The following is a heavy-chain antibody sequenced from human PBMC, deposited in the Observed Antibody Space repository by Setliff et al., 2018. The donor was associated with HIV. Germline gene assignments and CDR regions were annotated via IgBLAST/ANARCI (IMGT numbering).Heavy chain of an antibody. V-gene: IGHV3-30*04. CDR2: ISYDGSYK. CDR1: GFTFSSYV. D-gene: IGHD3-3*01. J-gene: IGHJ5*02. CDR3: TRGQRLTIFGVVIRRDWFDP. Sequence: GGSLRLSCAATGFTFSSYVLHWGRQAPGKGLEWVAVISYDGSYKNYADSVRGRFTISRDNSNNTLYLHMNNLRADDTAVYYCTRGQRLTIFGVVIRRDWFDPWGQGTLVTVSS.